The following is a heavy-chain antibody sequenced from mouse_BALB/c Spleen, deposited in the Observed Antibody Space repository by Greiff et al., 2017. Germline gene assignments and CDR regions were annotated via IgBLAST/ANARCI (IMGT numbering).Heavy chain of an antibody. CDR3: ASEVGHYGSSYGYFDV. CDR2: ISSGGST. D-gene: IGHD1-1*01. J-gene: IGHJ1*01. V-gene: IGHV5-6-5*01. CDR1: GFTFSSYA. Sequence: DVMLVESGGGLVKPGGSLKLSCAASGFTFSSYAMSWVRQTPEKRLEWVASISSGGSTYYPDSVKGRFTISRDNARNILYLQMSSLRSEDTAMYYCASEVGHYGSSYGYFDVWGAGTTVTVSS.